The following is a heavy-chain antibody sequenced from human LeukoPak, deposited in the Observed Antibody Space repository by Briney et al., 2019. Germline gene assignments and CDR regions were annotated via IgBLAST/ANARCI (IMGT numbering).Heavy chain of an antibody. J-gene: IGHJ2*01. D-gene: IGHD3-22*01. CDR2: ISSSSSYI. CDR1: GFTFSSYS. V-gene: IGHV3-21*01. Sequence: PGGSLRLSCAASGFTFSSYSMNWVRQAPGKGLEWVSSISSSSSYIYYADSVKGRFTISRDNAKNSLYLQMNSLRAEDTAVYYCARTLDSSGYWRWRGTYWYFDLWGRGTLVTVSS. CDR3: ARTLDSSGYWRWRGTYWYFDL.